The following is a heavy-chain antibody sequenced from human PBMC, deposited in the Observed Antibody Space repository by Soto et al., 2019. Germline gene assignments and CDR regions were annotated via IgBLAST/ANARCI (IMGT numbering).Heavy chain of an antibody. D-gene: IGHD2-15*01. CDR3: ARGGIVVVGAATIDDAFDI. CDR2: IIPIFGTA. CDR1: GGTFSSYA. Sequence: SVKVSCNASGGTFSSYAISWVRQAPGQGLEWMGGIIPIFGTANYAQKFQGRGTITADESTSTAYMELSSLRSEDTAVYYCARGGIVVVGAATIDDAFDIWC. J-gene: IGHJ3*02. V-gene: IGHV1-69*13.